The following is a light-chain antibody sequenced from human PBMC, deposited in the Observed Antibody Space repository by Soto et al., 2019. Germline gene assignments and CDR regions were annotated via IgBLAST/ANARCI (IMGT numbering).Light chain of an antibody. CDR2: DAS. J-gene: IGKJ1*01. CDR1: QSISSW. Sequence: DIQMTQSPSTLSASVGDRFTITCLASQSISSWLAWYQQKPGKAPKLLIYDASTLESGVPSRFTGRGSGTEFTLTISSLQPEDFATYYCQQYDRYSWTFGQGTKVDIK. V-gene: IGKV1-5*01. CDR3: QQYDRYSWT.